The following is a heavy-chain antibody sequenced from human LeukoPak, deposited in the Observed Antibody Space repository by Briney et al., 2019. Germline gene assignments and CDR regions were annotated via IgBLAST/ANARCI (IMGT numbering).Heavy chain of an antibody. D-gene: IGHD3-22*01. V-gene: IGHV3-30*01. CDR1: GFTFSSYA. CDR3: ARGEITLNYYDSSGYHDY. Sequence: PGGSLRLSCAASGFTFSSYAMHWVRQAPGKGLEWVAVISYDGSNKYYADSVKGRFTISRDNSKNTLYVQMNSLRAEDTAVYYCARGEITLNYYDSSGYHDYWRQGTLVTVSP. CDR2: ISYDGSNK. J-gene: IGHJ4*02.